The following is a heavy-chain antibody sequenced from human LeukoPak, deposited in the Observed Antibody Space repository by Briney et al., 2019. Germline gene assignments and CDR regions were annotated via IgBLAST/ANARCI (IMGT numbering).Heavy chain of an antibody. J-gene: IGHJ3*02. CDR1: GFTFSSYA. V-gene: IGHV3-30-3*01. CDR2: ISYDGSNK. D-gene: IGHD3-10*01. Sequence: HPGGSLRLSCAASGFTFSSYAMHWVRQAPGKGLEWVAVISYDGSNKYYADSVKGRFTISRDNSKNTLYLQMNSLRAEDTAVYYCARPKRGHPGDAFDIWGQGTMVTVSS. CDR3: ARPKRGHPGDAFDI.